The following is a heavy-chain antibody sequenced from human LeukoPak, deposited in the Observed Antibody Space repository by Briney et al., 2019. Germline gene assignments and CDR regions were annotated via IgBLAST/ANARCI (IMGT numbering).Heavy chain of an antibody. CDR1: NGSFSGYY. D-gene: IGHD6-6*01. CDR2: INHRGST. Sequence: SETLSLTCAVYNGSFSGYYWSWIRQPPGKGLEWIGEINHRGSTNNNPSLKSRVTISVDTSKNQFSLKLTSGTAADTAVYYCARLDIAARPRHYYYYYMDVWGKGTTVTVSS. V-gene: IGHV4-34*01. J-gene: IGHJ6*03. CDR3: ARLDIAARPRHYYYYYMDV.